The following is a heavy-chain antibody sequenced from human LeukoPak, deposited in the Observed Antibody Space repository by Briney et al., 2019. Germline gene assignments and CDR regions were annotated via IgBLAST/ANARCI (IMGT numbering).Heavy chain of an antibody. CDR2: IYSGGST. Sequence: GGSLRLSCAASGFTVSSNYMSWVRQAPGKGLEWVSTIYSGGSTYYAASVRDRFTISRDNSKNTVYLQMNSLRAEDTAVYHCAREYYYASGTYWNWFDPWGQGTLVTVSS. D-gene: IGHD3-10*01. CDR3: AREYYYASGTYWNWFDP. J-gene: IGHJ5*02. CDR1: GFTVSSNY. V-gene: IGHV3-66*01.